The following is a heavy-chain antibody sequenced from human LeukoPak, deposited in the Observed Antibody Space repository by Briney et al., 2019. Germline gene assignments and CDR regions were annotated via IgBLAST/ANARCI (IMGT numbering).Heavy chain of an antibody. V-gene: IGHV3-66*01. D-gene: IGHD2-15*01. CDR2: IYSDGST. CDR1: GFTVSSNY. CDR3: ATIVPDVPATLTFDY. J-gene: IGHJ4*02. Sequence: PGGSLRLSCAASGFTVSSNYMSGVRQVPGKGLEWVSVIYSDGSTYSADSVRGRFTISRDNSKNTLYLQMNSLRAEDTAVYYCATIVPDVPATLTFDYWGQGALVTVSS.